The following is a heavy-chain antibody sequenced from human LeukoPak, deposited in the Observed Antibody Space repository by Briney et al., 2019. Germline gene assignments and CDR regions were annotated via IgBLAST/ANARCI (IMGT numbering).Heavy chain of an antibody. CDR2: ISGSGGST. CDR1: GFTFSSYG. V-gene: IGHV3-23*01. CDR3: AKAPGYSSSSY. D-gene: IGHD6-6*01. Sequence: GGSLRLSCAASGFTFSSYGMSWARQAPGKGLEWVSAISGSGGSTYYADSVKGRFTISRDNSKNTLYLQMNSLRAEDTAVYYCAKAPGYSSSSYWGQGTLVTVSS. J-gene: IGHJ4*02.